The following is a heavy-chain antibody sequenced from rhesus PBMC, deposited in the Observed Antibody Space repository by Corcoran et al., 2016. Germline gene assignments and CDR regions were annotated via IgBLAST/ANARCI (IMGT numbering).Heavy chain of an antibody. J-gene: IGHJ4*01. CDR2: IYWNDSK. V-gene: IGHV2-95*01. Sequence: QVTLKESGPALVKPTQTLTLTCPFSGFSIRTTGQGVGWIRQPTGKALEWLASIYWNDSKYYSTSLKSRLTISKDTSKNQVVLTMTNMDPVDTATYYCARVPGGSWNWGDYWGQGVLVTVSS. D-gene: IGHD6-25*01. CDR3: ARVPGGSWNWGDY. CDR1: GFSIRTTGQG.